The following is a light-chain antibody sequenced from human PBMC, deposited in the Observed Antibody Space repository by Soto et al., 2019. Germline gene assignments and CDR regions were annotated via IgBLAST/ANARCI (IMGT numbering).Light chain of an antibody. V-gene: IGKV3-20*01. CDR1: QSVSSSY. J-gene: IGKJ4*01. CDR3: QQFGGSPQRLT. CDR2: ATS. Sequence: EIVLTQSPGTLSLSPGERATLSCRASQSVSSSYLAWYQQKPGQAPRLLIYATSSRVTGVPDRFSGSGSRTDFTLTINRLEPKDFAVYYCQQFGGSPQRLTFGGGTKVEIK.